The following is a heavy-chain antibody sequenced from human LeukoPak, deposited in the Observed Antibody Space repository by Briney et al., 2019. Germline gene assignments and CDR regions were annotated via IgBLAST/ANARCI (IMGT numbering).Heavy chain of an antibody. V-gene: IGHV4-59*01. Sequence: NPSETLSLTCTVSGGSISSYYWSWIRQPPGKGLEWIGYIYYSGSTNYKSSLKSRVTISVDTSKNQFSLKLSSVTAADTAVYYCARTTEGGYSYGYFYYYYMDVWGKGTTVPISS. D-gene: IGHD5-18*01. J-gene: IGHJ6*03. CDR1: GGSISSYY. CDR2: IYYSGST. CDR3: ARTTEGGYSYGYFYYYYMDV.